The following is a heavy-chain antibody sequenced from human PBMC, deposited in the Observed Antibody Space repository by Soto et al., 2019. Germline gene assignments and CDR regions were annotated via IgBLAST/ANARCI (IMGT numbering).Heavy chain of an antibody. J-gene: IGHJ5*02. CDR1: GDSMTSSSYY. CDR3: ARHTRNQFDP. CDR2: IYYSERTSYNSGST. V-gene: IGHV4-39*01. Sequence: NPSETLSLTCTVSGDSMTSSSYYWGWIRQPPGKGLEWIGSIYYSERTSYNSGSTYYSPSLKSRVTISGGTSKSQFSLKLSSVTAADTAVYYCARHTRNQFDPWGQGTLVTVSS.